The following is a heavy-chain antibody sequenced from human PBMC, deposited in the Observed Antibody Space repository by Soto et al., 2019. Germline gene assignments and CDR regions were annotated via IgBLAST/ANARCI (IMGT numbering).Heavy chain of an antibody. D-gene: IGHD5-12*01. CDR2: IVVGSGNT. CDR3: AAEASEMATNTLYY. V-gene: IGHV1-58*02. Sequence: EASVKVSCKASGFTFTSSAMQWVRQARGQRLEWIGWIVVGSGNTNYAQKFQERVTITRDMSTSTACMELSSLRSEDTAVYYCAAEASEMATNTLYYWGQGTLVTVSS. J-gene: IGHJ4*02. CDR1: GFTFTSSA.